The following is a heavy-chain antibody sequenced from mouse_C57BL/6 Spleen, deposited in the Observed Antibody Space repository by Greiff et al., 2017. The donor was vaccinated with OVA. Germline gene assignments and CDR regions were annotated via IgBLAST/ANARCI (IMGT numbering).Heavy chain of an antibody. V-gene: IGHV1-55*01. J-gene: IGHJ4*01. D-gene: IGHD4-1*02. CDR2: IYPGSGSN. Sequence: VQLQQPGAELVKPGASVKMSCKASGYTFTSYWITWVKQRPGQGLEWIGDIYPGSGSNNYNEKFKSKATLTVDTASSTAYMQLSSLTSEDSAVYYCALSTGTGYAMDYWGQGTSVTVSS. CDR3: ALSTGTGYAMDY. CDR1: GYTFTSYW.